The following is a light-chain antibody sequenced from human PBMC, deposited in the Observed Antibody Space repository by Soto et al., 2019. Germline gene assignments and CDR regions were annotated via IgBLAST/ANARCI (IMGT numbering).Light chain of an antibody. Sequence: QSVLTQPPSASGTPGQRVTISCSCSSSNIGSNTVNWYQQLPGTAPKLLIYSNNQRHSGVPDRFSGSTSGPSASLAISGLQSEDAADYYCAAWDDSLNGYVVFGGGTKLTVL. CDR3: AAWDDSLNGYVV. J-gene: IGLJ2*01. CDR2: SNN. CDR1: SSNIGSNT. V-gene: IGLV1-44*01.